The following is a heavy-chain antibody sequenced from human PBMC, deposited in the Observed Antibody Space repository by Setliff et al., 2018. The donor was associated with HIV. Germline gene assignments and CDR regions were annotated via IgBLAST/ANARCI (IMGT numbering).Heavy chain of an antibody. CDR1: KLTFHGYA. J-gene: IGHJ3*02. CDR2: IRDSGVSV. CDR3: ARALIETEYGDYIAAFDI. D-gene: IGHD4-17*01. V-gene: IGHV3-23*01. Sequence: GGSLRLSCADPKLTFHGYAVSWVRQVPGKGLEWVSGIRDSGVSVYYADSVMGRFTIPRDNSKSTLYLQMNSLRAEDTAVYYCARALIETEYGDYIAAFDIWGQGTMVTVSS.